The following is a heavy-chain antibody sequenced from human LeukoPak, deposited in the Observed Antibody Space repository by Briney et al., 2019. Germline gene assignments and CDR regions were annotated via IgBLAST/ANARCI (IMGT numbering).Heavy chain of an antibody. CDR3: ARGPRYSYGAHFDY. CDR1: GFTFSSHL. Sequence: GGSLRHSCAPSGFTFSSHLMSWVRPAPGKGVEWVAKIKQDGSEKYYVDSVKGRFAISRDNGKNSLYLQMTSLRAEDTAVYYCARGPRYSYGAHFDYWGQGTLVTVSS. J-gene: IGHJ4*02. D-gene: IGHD5-18*01. V-gene: IGHV3-7*01. CDR2: IKQDGSEK.